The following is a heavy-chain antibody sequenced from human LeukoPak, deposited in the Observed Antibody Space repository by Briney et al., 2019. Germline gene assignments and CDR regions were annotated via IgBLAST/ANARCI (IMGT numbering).Heavy chain of an antibody. CDR1: GGSINSTNYY. Sequence: PSETLSLTCTVSGGSINSTNYYWGWIRQPPGKGLEWIGSIYYSGSTYYNPSLRSRVTISVDTSKNQFSLKLTSVTAADTAVYYCARDYDAKGDYWGQGTLVTVSS. CDR2: IYYSGST. J-gene: IGHJ4*02. CDR3: ARDYDAKGDY. D-gene: IGHD3-22*01. V-gene: IGHV4-39*02.